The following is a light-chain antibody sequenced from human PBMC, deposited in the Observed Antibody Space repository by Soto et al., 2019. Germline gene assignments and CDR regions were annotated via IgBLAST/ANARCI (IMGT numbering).Light chain of an antibody. CDR1: SSNIGGNS. CDR3: SSYTSSRTLYV. J-gene: IGLJ1*01. V-gene: IGLV2-14*01. Sequence: QSVMTQPPSVSAAPGQKVTISCSGSSSNIGGNSVSWYQQLPGTAPKLLIYDVRNRPSGVSNRFSGSKSGNTASLAISGLQAEDEADYYCSSYTSSRTLYVFGTGTKVPVL. CDR2: DVR.